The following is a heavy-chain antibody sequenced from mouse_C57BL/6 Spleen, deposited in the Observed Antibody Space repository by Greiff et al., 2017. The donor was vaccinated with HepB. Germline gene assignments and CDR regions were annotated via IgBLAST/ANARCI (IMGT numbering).Heavy chain of an antibody. CDR3: ASSYYGSSSPFDY. CDR1: GYTFTSYW. J-gene: IGHJ2*01. V-gene: IGHV1-55*01. Sequence: QVQLKESGAELVKPGASVKMSCKASGYTFTSYWITWVKQRPGQGLEWIGDIYPGSGSTNYNEKFKSKATLTVDTSSSTAYMQLSSLTSEDSAVYYCASSYYGSSSPFDYWGQGTTLTVSS. CDR2: IYPGSGST. D-gene: IGHD1-1*01.